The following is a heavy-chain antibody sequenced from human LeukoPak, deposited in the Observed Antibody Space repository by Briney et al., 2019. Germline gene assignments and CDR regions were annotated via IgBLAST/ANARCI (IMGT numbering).Heavy chain of an antibody. CDR3: ARGTGDSYNPDYYYYHYMDV. Sequence: SVKVSCKASGGTFSSYAISWVRQAPGQGLEWMGGIIPIFGTANYAQKFQGRVTITTDESTSTAYMELSSLRSEDTAVYYCARGTGDSYNPDYYYYHYMDVWGKGTTVTVSS. CDR1: GGTFSSYA. V-gene: IGHV1-69*05. CDR2: IIPIFGTA. J-gene: IGHJ6*03. D-gene: IGHD5-24*01.